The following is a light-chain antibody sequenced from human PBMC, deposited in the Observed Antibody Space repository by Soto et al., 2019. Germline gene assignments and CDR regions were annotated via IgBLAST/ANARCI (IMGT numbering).Light chain of an antibody. CDR3: QSYDNSLSASWG. Sequence: QSVLTPPPSVSGAPGQRVTISFTGTSSNIGAGYDVHWYQQFPGTAPKLLIYGKNSRPSGVPDRFSGSKSGTSASLAITALQTEDEADYYGQSYDNSLSASWGFGGGTKLPVL. J-gene: IGLJ3*02. V-gene: IGLV1-40*01. CDR1: SSNIGAGYD. CDR2: GKN.